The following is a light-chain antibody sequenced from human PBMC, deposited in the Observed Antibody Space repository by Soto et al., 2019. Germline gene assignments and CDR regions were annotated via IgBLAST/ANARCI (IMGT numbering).Light chain of an antibody. V-gene: IGKV1-9*01. CDR1: QGFSNS. CDR3: QQPDSYPCT. Sequence: DIQLTQSPSFLSASVGDRVTITCRASQGFSNSLAWYQQKPGKAPKLLIYAASTLQSGVPSRFSGGGSGTEFTLSISSLQPEDFATYYCQQPDSYPCTFGQGTKLEIK. J-gene: IGKJ2*02. CDR2: AAS.